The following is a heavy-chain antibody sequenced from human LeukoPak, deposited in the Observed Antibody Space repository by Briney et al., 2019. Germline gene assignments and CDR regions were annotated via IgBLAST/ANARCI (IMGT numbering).Heavy chain of an antibody. CDR3: ARHPMVRGVGFGP. D-gene: IGHD3-10*01. J-gene: IGHJ5*02. Sequence: PSQTLSLTCTVSGGSISSGGYYWSWIRQPPGKGLEWIGYIYHSGSTYYNPSLKSRVTISVDTSKNQFSLKLSSVTAADTAVYYCARHPMVRGVGFGPWGQGTLVTVSS. V-gene: IGHV4-30-2*01. CDR2: IYHSGST. CDR1: GGSISSGGYY.